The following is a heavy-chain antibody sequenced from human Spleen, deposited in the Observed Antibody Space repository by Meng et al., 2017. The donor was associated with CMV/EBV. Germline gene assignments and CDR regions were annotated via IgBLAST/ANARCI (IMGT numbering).Heavy chain of an antibody. J-gene: IGHJ4*02. CDR1: GLTVGSNY. CDR2: IYSGGNT. Sequence: GGSLRLSCAASGLTVGSNYMSWVRQAPGTGLEWVSVIYSGGNTYYADSTEGRFTISRDNAKDSLYLQMNSLRAEDTAVYYCARVEGITYYDFWSGYSGYWGQGTLVTVSS. D-gene: IGHD3-3*01. V-gene: IGHV3-53*01. CDR3: ARVEGITYYDFWSGYSGY.